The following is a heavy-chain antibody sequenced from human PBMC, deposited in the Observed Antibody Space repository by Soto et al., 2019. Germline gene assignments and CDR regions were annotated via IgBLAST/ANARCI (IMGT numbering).Heavy chain of an antibody. V-gene: IGHV3-23*01. CDR2: LSHDGGNI. D-gene: IGHD1-26*01. J-gene: IGHJ4*02. CDR1: EFTFTHHA. Sequence: GGSLRLSCVAPEFTFTHHAMTWVRLPPGKGLQWVAALSHDGGNIYYRDSVRGRFTISRDNSKNTLYLQTHSLKAEDTAVYFCAKQMGAWVDTAIDFWGQGTQVTVSS. CDR3: AKQMGAWVDTAIDF.